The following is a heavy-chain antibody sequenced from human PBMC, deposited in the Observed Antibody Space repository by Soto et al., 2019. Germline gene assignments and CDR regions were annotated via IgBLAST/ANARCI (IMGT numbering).Heavy chain of an antibody. J-gene: IGHJ4*02. CDR3: TTDRLSYVWGSYPSDY. D-gene: IGHD3-16*02. V-gene: IGHV3-15*01. CDR2: IKSKTDGGTT. Sequence: GGSLRLSCAASGFTFSNAWMSWVRQAPGKGLEWVGRIKSKTDGGTTDYAAPVKGRFTISRDDSKNTLYLQMNSLKTEDTAVYYCTTDRLSYVWGSYPSDYWGQGTLVTVSS. CDR1: GFTFSNAW.